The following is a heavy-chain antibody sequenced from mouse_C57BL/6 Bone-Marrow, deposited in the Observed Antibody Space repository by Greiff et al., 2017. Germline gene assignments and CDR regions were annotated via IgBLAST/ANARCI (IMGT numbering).Heavy chain of an antibody. D-gene: IGHD1-1*01. V-gene: IGHV1-50*01. CDR3: ARDYYGRSMFAY. Sequence: QVQLQQPGAELVKPGASVKLSCTASGYTFTSYWMQWVKQRPGQGLEWIGGIDPSDSYTNYNQKFKGKATLTVDTSSSTAYMQLSSLTSEDSAVYYCARDYYGRSMFAYWGQGTLVTVSA. J-gene: IGHJ3*01. CDR1: GYTFTSYW. CDR2: IDPSDSYT.